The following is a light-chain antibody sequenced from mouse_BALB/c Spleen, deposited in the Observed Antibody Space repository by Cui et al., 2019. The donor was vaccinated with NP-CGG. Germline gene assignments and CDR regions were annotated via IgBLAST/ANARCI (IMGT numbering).Light chain of an antibody. J-gene: IGLJ1*01. CDR3: ALWYSNHWV. Sequence: QAVVTQASALTTSPGETVTLTCRSSTGAVTTYNYANWVQEKPDHFFTGLIGGTNNRAPGVPARFSGSLIGDKAALTITGAQTEDEAIYFCALWYSNHWVFGGGTKLTVL. V-gene: IGLV1*01. CDR1: TGAVTTYNY. CDR2: GTN.